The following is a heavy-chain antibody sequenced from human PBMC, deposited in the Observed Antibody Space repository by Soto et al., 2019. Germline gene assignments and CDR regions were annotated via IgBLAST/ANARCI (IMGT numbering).Heavy chain of an antibody. J-gene: IGHJ5*02. V-gene: IGHV3-23*01. D-gene: IGHD3-3*01. Sequence: GGSLRLSCAASGFTFSSYAMGWVRQAPGKGLEWVSTISGSGANTYYADSVKGRFTISRDTSKNTLFLQMISLRAEDTAVYFCARSENDFWSGLYFDPWGQGTLVTVSS. CDR1: GFTFSSYA. CDR3: ARSENDFWSGLYFDP. CDR2: ISGSGANT.